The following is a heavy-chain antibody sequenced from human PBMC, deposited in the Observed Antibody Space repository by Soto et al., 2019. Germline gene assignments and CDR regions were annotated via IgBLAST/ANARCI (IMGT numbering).Heavy chain of an antibody. V-gene: IGHV1-8*01. Sequence: QVQLVQSGAEVKKPGASVKVSCKASGYTFSSYDINWVRQATGQGLEWMGWMKPTSGNTGYAQKFQGTGTMTRATPIITAYLELSRLRPEDTAVYSCVRSGYFPNGVCYFGDFAYWGQGTLVTVSS. CDR2: MKPTSGNT. J-gene: IGHJ4*02. CDR1: GYTFSSYD. CDR3: VRSGYFPNGVCYFGDFAY. D-gene: IGHD2-8*01.